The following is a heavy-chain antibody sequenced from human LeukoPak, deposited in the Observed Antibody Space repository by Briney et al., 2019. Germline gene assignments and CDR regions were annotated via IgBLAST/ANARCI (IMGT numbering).Heavy chain of an antibody. CDR3: ARDHSSSSWMDSFEI. Sequence: PSETLSLTCTVSGDSDTNSIYYWGWIRQSPGKGLEWIGTIDYSGNTYYNPSLKSRATISIDTSKNQFSLKLGSVTAADTAVYYCARDHSSSSWMDSFEIWGPGTKVTVSS. CDR2: IDYSGNT. D-gene: IGHD6-6*01. CDR1: GDSDTNSIYY. J-gene: IGHJ3*02. V-gene: IGHV4-39*07.